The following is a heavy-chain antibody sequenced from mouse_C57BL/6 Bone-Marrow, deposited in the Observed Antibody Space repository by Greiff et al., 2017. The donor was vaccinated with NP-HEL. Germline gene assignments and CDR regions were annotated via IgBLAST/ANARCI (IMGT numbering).Heavy chain of an antibody. CDR1: GYTFTSYG. CDR3: ASPLSGSSYGWYFDV. Sequence: QVQLQQSGAELARPGASVKLSCKASGYTFTSYGISWVKQRTGQGLEWIGEIYPRSGNTYYNEKFKGKATLTADKSSSTAYMELRSLTSEDSAVYFCASPLSGSSYGWYFDVWGTGTTVTVSS. V-gene: IGHV1-81*01. D-gene: IGHD1-1*01. CDR2: IYPRSGNT. J-gene: IGHJ1*03.